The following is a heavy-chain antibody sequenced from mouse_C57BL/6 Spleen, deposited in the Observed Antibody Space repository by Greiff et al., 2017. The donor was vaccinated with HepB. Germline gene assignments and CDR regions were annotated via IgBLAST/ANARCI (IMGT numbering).Heavy chain of an antibody. D-gene: IGHD1-1*01. CDR3: AREGTYYYGSSFAY. CDR2: IDPSDSET. CDR1: GYTFTSYW. J-gene: IGHJ3*01. V-gene: IGHV1-52*01. Sequence: VQLQQSGAELVRPGSSVKLSCKASGYTFTSYWMHWVKQRPIQGLEWIGNIDPSDSETHYNQKFKDKATLTVDKSSSTAYMQLSSLTSEDSAVYYGAREGTYYYGSSFAYWGQGTLVTVSA.